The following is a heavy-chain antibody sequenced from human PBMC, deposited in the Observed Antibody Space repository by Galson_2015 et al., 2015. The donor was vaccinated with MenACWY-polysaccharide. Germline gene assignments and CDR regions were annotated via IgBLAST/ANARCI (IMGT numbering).Heavy chain of an antibody. CDR3: AKDSTDFWSVAGRFDH. J-gene: IGHJ5*02. CDR1: GFTFTSYA. V-gene: IGHV3-23*01. CDR2: IGSSGANT. Sequence: SLRLSCAASGFTFTSYAMSWVRQAPGKGLEWVSAIGSSGANTYYADSVKGRFTISRDNSKNTLYLQMNSLRAEDTAVYYCAKDSTDFWSVAGRFDHWGQGTLVPVSS. D-gene: IGHD3-3*01.